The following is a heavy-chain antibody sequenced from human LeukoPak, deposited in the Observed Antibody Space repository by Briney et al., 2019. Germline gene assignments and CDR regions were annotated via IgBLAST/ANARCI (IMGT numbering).Heavy chain of an antibody. CDR1: GFTFSSYA. J-gene: IGHJ3*02. V-gene: IGHV3-30*04. Sequence: GGSLRLSCAACGFTFSSYAMHWVREAPGKGLGWVAVISYDGSNKYYADSVKRRFTISRDNSKNTLYLQMNSLRAEDTAVYYCARGRNNIAAVVVLDDAFDIWGQGTMVTVSS. CDR3: ARGRNNIAAVVVLDDAFDI. CDR2: ISYDGSNK. D-gene: IGHD6-13*01.